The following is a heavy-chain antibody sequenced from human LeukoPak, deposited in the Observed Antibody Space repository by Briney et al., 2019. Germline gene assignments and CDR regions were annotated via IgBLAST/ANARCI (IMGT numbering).Heavy chain of an antibody. CDR1: GGFISSHY. J-gene: IGHJ4*02. Sequence: SETLSLTCTVSGGFISSHYWNWIRQPPGKGLEWIGFVFYTGSTNYNPSLRSRVTMSVDTSKNQFSLRLTSVTAADTAVYYCARAHPAYSSSSGFDFWGQGALVSVSS. V-gene: IGHV4-59*11. CDR3: ARAHPAYSSSSGFDF. D-gene: IGHD6-6*01. CDR2: VFYTGST.